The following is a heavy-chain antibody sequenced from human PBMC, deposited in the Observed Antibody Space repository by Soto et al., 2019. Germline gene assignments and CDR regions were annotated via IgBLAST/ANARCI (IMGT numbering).Heavy chain of an antibody. Sequence: QITLKESGPTLVQPTQTLTLTCTFSGFSLSNSGVGVAWIRQPPGKALEWLALIFWDDDKRYSPSLKSRLTITKDTSNNLVVLTMTILDRVDAATYDCADSMPTGGHYDVVTGYYYFDYWGQGTLVAFSS. V-gene: IGHV2-5*02. J-gene: IGHJ4*02. CDR1: GFSLSNSGVG. CDR2: IFWDDDK. CDR3: ADSMPTGGHYDVVTGYYYFDY. D-gene: IGHD3-9*01.